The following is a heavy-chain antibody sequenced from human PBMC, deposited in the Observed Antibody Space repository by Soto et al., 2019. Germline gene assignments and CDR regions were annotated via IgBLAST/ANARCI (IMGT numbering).Heavy chain of an antibody. J-gene: IGHJ3*02. CDR3: ARGSRGGDAFDI. V-gene: IGHV3-7*01. CDR2: IKQDGSEK. Sequence: EVQLVVSGGGLVQPGGSLRLSCAASGFSFRSYWMSWVRQAPGKGLEWVANIKQDGSEKYYVDSVKGRFTISRDNTRNSLYLQMNSLRAEDTAVYYCARGSRGGDAFDIWGQGTMVTVSS. CDR1: GFSFRSYW. D-gene: IGHD3-10*01.